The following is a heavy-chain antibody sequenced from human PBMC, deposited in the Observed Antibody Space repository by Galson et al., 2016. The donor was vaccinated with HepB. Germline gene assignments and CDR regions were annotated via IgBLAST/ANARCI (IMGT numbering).Heavy chain of an antibody. CDR2: IYPGDSDT. CDR1: GYSFTSYW. D-gene: IGHD1-1*01. CDR3: VGPSRTVVPPEGYFDL. Sequence: QSGAEVKKPGESLKISCKGAGYSFTSYWIGWVRQMPGKGLEWMGIIYPGDSDTRYSPSFQGQVTSSADNSINTAYLQWSSLEASDTDMYYCVGPSRTVVPPEGYFDLRGRGTLVTVSS. V-gene: IGHV5-51*01. J-gene: IGHJ2*01.